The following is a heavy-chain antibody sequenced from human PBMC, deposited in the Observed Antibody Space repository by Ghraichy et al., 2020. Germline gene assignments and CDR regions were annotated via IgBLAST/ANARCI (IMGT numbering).Heavy chain of an antibody. CDR3: ARIKGSDSSGYSYGHFDY. D-gene: IGHD3-22*01. CDR1: GFTFGSYW. V-gene: IGHV3-7*01. CDR2: IKQDGSEQ. J-gene: IGHJ4*02. Sequence: GGSLRLSCAASGFTFGSYWMVWVRQAPGKGLEWVANIKQDGSEQYYVDSVKGRFTISRDNAKNSLYLQMNSLSAEDTAVYYCARIKGSDSSGYSYGHFDYWGQRTLVTVSS.